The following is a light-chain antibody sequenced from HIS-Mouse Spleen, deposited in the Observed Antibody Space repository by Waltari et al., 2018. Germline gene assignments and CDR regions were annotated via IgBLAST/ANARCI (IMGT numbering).Light chain of an antibody. Sequence: NFMLTQPHSVSESPGKTVTISCTGSSGSIASNSVQWYQQRPGSAPTTVIYEDNQRPSGVPDRFYGSIDSSSNSASLTISGLKTEDEADYYCQSYDSSNSWVFGGGTKLTVL. CDR2: EDN. J-gene: IGLJ3*02. V-gene: IGLV6-57*02. CDR1: SGSIASNS. CDR3: QSYDSSNSWV.